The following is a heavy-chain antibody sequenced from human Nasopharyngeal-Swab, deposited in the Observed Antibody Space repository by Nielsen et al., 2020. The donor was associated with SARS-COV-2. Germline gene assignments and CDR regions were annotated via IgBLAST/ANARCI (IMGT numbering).Heavy chain of an antibody. D-gene: IGHD6-13*01. CDR3: ARGRKQQLVLRWFDP. J-gene: IGHJ5*02. CDR2: IYYSGST. V-gene: IGHV4-31*02. Sequence: WIRQPPGKGPEWIGYIYYSGSTYYNPSLKSRVTISVDTSKNQFSLKLSSVTAADPAVYYCARGRKQQLVLRWFDPWGQGTLVTVSS.